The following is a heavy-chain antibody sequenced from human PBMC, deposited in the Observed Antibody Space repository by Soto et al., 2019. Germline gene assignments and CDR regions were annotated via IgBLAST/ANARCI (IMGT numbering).Heavy chain of an antibody. J-gene: IGHJ3*02. CDR2: IDWDDDK. CDR1: GFSLSGSGMR. Sequence: SGPTLVNPTQTLTLTCTVSGFSLSGSGMRVSWIRQPPGKALEWLARIDWDDDKFYSTSLKTRLTISKDTSKNQVVLTMTNMDPVDTATYYCARFGDGFDIWGQGTMVTVSS. CDR3: ARFGDGFDI. D-gene: IGHD3-10*01. V-gene: IGHV2-70*04.